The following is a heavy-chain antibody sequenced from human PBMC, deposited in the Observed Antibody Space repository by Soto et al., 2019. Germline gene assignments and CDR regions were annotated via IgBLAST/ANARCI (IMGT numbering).Heavy chain of an antibody. J-gene: IGHJ6*02. Sequence: DSVKVSCKASGYTFTSYYMHWVRQAPGQGLEWMGIINPSGGSTSYAQKFQGRVTMTRDTSTSTVYMELSSLRSEDTAVYYCASSRSGRNYYYHYGMVFCGEGTTLTV. CDR2: INPSGGST. V-gene: IGHV1-46*01. CDR1: GYTFTSYY. D-gene: IGHD5-12*01. CDR3: ASSRSGRNYYYHYGMVF.